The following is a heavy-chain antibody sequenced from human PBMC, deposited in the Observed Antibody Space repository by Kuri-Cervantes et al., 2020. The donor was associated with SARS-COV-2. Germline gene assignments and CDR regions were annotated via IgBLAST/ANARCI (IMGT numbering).Heavy chain of an antibody. CDR1: GESFSGYY. J-gene: IGHJ4*02. V-gene: IGHV4-34*01. Sequence: SETLSLTCTFYGESFSGYYWIWIRQPPGKGLEWIGEINHRGSTNYNPSLKSRATMSVDTSKNQFSLKLSSVTAADTAVYYCARLPDILTGYYNQAGVDHWGQGTLVTVSS. D-gene: IGHD3-9*01. CDR3: ARLPDILTGYYNQAGVDH. CDR2: INHRGST.